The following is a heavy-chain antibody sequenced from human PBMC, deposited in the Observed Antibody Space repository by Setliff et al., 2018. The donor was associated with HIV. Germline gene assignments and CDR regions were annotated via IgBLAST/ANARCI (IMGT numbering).Heavy chain of an antibody. D-gene: IGHD2-15*01. J-gene: IGHJ3*02. CDR2: IYTSGTT. Sequence: PSETLSLTCTVSGGSISSGSYYWSWIRQPAGKGLEWIGHIYTSGTTNFNPSLQGRVTISVDTSKNQFSLKLSSVTAADTAVYYCARDRLYCSGSCYSVGPNDVFDIWGQGTMVTVSS. V-gene: IGHV4-61*09. CDR1: GGSISSGSYY. CDR3: ARDRLYCSGSCYSVGPNDVFDI.